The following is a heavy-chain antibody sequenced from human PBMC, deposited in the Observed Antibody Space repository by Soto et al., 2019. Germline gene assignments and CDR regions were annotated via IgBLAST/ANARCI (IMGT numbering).Heavy chain of an antibody. J-gene: IGHJ4*02. CDR3: ARHAVHSSGFIDY. V-gene: IGHV4-39*01. Sequence: SETLSLTCTVSGDSITSNSYFWAWIRQPPGKGLEWIGSVYYSGTTYYNPSLKSRVTISVDRSKNQFSLKLSSVTAADTAVYYCARHAVHSSGFIDYWGQGTLVTVS. CDR2: VYYSGTT. D-gene: IGHD6-19*01. CDR1: GDSITSNSYF.